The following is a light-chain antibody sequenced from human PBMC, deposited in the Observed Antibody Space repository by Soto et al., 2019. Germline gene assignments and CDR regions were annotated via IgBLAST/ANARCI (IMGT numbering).Light chain of an antibody. J-gene: IGLJ2*01. CDR1: SGHSSYA. V-gene: IGLV4-69*01. CDR3: QTWGTGSVV. Sequence: QSVLTQSPSASASLGASVKLTCTLSSGHSSYAIAWHQQQPEKGPRYLMKLNSDGSHSKGDGIPDRFSGSSSGAERYLTISSLQSEDEADYYRQTWGTGSVVFGGGTKLTV. CDR2: LNSDGSH.